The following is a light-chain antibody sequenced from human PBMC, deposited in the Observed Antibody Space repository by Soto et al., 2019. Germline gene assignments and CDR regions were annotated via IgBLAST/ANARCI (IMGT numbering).Light chain of an antibody. CDR1: QSVSSNY. CDR3: QQYATSSWT. J-gene: IGKJ1*01. V-gene: IGKV3-20*01. Sequence: EIVLTQSPGTLSLSPGERATLSCRAGQSVSSNYLAWYQQRPGLAPRLLIYGASTRVTGIPDRFSGSGSGTDFTLTISRLEPEDFAVYYCQQYATSSWTFGQGTKVEI. CDR2: GAS.